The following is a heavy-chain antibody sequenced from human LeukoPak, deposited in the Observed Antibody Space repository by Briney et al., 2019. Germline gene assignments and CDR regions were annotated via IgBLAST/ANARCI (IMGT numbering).Heavy chain of an antibody. CDR3: ARHLKYCGGDCYLW. J-gene: IGHJ4*02. CDR2: IYHSGST. CDR1: GYSISSGYY. D-gene: IGHD2-21*01. V-gene: IGHV4-38-2*01. Sequence: SETLSLTCAVSGYSISSGYYWGWIRQPPGKGLEWIGSIYHSGSTYYNPSLKSRVTMSVDTSKNQFSLKLSSVTAADTAVYYCARHLKYCGGDCYLWWGQGTLVTVSS.